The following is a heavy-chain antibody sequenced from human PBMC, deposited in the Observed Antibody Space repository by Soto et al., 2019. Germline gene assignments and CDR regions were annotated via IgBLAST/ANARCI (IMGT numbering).Heavy chain of an antibody. CDR1: GGSFSGYY. CDR2: INHSGST. CDR3: ARAGSSITMVRGVRNWFDP. V-gene: IGHV4-34*01. D-gene: IGHD3-10*01. Sequence: SETLSLTCAVYGGSFSGYYWSWIRQPPGKGLEWIGEINHSGSTNYNPSLKSRVTISVDTSKNQFSLKLSSVTAADTAVYYCARAGSSITMVRGVRNWFDPWGQGTLVTVPS. J-gene: IGHJ5*02.